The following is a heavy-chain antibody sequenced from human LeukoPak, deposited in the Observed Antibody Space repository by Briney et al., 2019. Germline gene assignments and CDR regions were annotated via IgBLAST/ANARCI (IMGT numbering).Heavy chain of an antibody. CDR1: GFTFSSYG. CDR3: ARDRVSMIRGVTALDY. CDR2: ISSSSSYI. Sequence: ILGGSLRLSCAASGFTFSSYGMNWVRQAPGKGLEWVSSISSSSSYIYYADSVKGRFTISRDNAKNSLYLQMNSLRAEDTAVYYCARDRVSMIRGVTALDYWGQGTLVTVSS. J-gene: IGHJ4*02. V-gene: IGHV3-21*01. D-gene: IGHD3-10*01.